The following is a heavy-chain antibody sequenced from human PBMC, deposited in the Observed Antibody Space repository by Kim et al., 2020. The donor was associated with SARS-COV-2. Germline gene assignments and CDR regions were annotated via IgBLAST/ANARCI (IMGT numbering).Heavy chain of an antibody. V-gene: IGHV3-15*01. J-gene: IGHJ4*02. D-gene: IGHD3-22*01. Sequence: DYTAPVKGRFTISRDDAKNTLYLQMNSLKTEDTAVYYCTTDVWLYIRSDYWGQGTLVTVSS. CDR3: TTDVWLYIRSDY.